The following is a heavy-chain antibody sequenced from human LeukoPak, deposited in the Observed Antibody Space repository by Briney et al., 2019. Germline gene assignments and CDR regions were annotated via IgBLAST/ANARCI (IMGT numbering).Heavy chain of an antibody. CDR2: IYYSGST. CDR1: GGSISSSSYY. CDR3: ARAVTIFGVVTLYNWFDP. D-gene: IGHD3-3*01. Sequence: SETLSLTCTVSGGSISSSSYYWGWICQPPGKGLEWIGSIYYSGSTYYNPSLKSRVTISVDTSKNQFSLKLSSVTAADTAVYYCARAVTIFGVVTLYNWFDPWGQGTLVTVSS. J-gene: IGHJ5*02. V-gene: IGHV4-39*07.